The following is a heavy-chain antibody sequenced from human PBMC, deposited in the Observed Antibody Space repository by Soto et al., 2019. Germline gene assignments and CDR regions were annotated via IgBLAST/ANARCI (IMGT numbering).Heavy chain of an antibody. Sequence: GASVKVSCKASGDTFGCYTINWVRQAPGLGLEWVGRINPILSMSNYAQKFQGRVTMTADKSTSTAYMELRSLRSEDTAMYYCAKHKEWLLDDFDDWGQGTQVTVSS. J-gene: IGHJ4*02. CDR1: GDTFGCYT. V-gene: IGHV1-69*02. CDR2: INPILSMS. D-gene: IGHD3-3*01. CDR3: AKHKEWLLDDFDD.